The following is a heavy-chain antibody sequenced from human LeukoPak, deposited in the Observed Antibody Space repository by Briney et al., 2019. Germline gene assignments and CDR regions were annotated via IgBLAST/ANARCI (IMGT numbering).Heavy chain of an antibody. Sequence: ASVKVSAKASGGTFSSYAISWVRQAPGQGLEWMGRIIPILGIANYAQKFQGRVTITADKSTSTAYMELSSLRSEDTAVYYCARDGVDTVVVVAATPRWFDPWGQGTLVTVSS. J-gene: IGHJ5*02. CDR2: IIPILGIA. CDR1: GGTFSSYA. V-gene: IGHV1-69*04. D-gene: IGHD2-15*01. CDR3: ARDGVDTVVVVAATPRWFDP.